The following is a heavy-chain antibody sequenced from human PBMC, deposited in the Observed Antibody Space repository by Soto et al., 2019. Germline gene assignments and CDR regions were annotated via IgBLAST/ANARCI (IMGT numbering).Heavy chain of an antibody. CDR1: GLTFSGYA. Sequence: LRLSCAASGLTFSGYAMSWVRQAPGKGLEWVSAISGSGGSTYYADSVKGRFTISRDNSKNTLYLQMNSLRAEDTAVYYCANFRYSWWFDPWGQGTLVTVSS. CDR2: ISGSGGST. CDR3: ANFRYSWWFDP. J-gene: IGHJ5*02. D-gene: IGHD3-9*01. V-gene: IGHV3-23*01.